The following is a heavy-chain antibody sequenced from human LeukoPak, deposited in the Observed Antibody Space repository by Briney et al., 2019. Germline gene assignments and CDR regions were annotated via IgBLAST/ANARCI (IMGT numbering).Heavy chain of an antibody. D-gene: IGHD2/OR15-2a*01. CDR2: INSDGSWT. CDR1: GSYW. J-gene: IGHJ4*02. CDR3: VSFYETY. Sequence: GGSLRLSCAASGSYWMHWVRQAPGKGLVWVSHINSDGSWTSYADSVKGRFTISKDNAKNTVYLQTNNLRAEDTAVYYCVSFYETYWGRGTLVTVSS. V-gene: IGHV3-74*01.